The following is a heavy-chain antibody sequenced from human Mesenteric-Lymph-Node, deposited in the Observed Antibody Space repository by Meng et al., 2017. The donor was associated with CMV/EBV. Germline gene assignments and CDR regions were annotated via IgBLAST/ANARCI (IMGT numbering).Heavy chain of an antibody. J-gene: IGHJ2*01. CDR1: GFTFEDYA. CDR2: ISWNGVYI. V-gene: IGHV3-9*01. Sequence: GGSLRLSCAASGFTFEDYAMHWVRLVPGKGLEWLSGISWNGVYILDADSVKGRFTISRDNAKNSLYLQMNGLRPEDTALYYCAKGGVMVPAAIWFDLWGRGTQVTVSS. D-gene: IGHD2-2*01. CDR3: AKGGVMVPAAIWFDL.